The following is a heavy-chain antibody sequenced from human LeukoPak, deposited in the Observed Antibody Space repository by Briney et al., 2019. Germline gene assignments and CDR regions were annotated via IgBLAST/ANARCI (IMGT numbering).Heavy chain of an antibody. CDR2: ISGSGGIT. D-gene: IGHD3-10*01. CDR1: GFTFSSYA. J-gene: IGHJ4*02. Sequence: GGSLRLSCAASGFTFSSYAMSWVRQAPGRGLEWVSGISGSGGITYYADSVRGRFTISRDNSKNTLYLQMNSLRVEDTAVYYCAKDYGDGSGSYYYFEYWGQGTLVTVSS. CDR3: AKDYGDGSGSYYYFEY. V-gene: IGHV3-23*01.